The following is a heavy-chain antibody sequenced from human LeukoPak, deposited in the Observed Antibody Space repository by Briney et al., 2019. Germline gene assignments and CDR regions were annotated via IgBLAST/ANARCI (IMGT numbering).Heavy chain of an antibody. V-gene: IGHV1-69*05. CDR3: ARHYYYDSSGYYFDY. D-gene: IGHD3-22*01. CDR2: IIPIFGTA. J-gene: IGHJ4*02. Sequence: SVKVSCKASGGTFSSYAISWVRQAPGQGLEWMGGIIPIFGTANHAQKFQGRVTITTDESTSTAYMELSSLRSEDTAVYYCARHYYYDSSGYYFDYWGQGTLVTVSS. CDR1: GGTFSSYA.